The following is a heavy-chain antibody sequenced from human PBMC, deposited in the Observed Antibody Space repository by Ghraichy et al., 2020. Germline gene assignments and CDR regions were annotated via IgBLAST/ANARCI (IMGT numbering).Heavy chain of an antibody. CDR3: ARHTLYYEVLGGAFDI. D-gene: IGHD3-3*01. J-gene: IGHJ3*02. Sequence: SETLSLTCTVSGGSISRGKYYWGWIRQPPGKGLDWIGSISYTGETFYSPSLKSRLSISADTSKTQVSLELSSVTAADTAVYYCARHTLYYEVLGGAFDIWGQGTLVTVSS. V-gene: IGHV4-39*01. CDR1: GGSISRGKYY. CDR2: ISYTGET.